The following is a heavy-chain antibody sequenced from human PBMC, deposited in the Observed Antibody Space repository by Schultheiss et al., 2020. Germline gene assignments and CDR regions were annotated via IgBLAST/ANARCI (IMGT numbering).Heavy chain of an antibody. D-gene: IGHD6-13*01. Sequence: GESLKISCAASGFTFSSYGMHWVRQAPGKGLEWVAVISYDGSNKYYADSVKGRFTISRDNAKNSLYLQMNSLRAEDTAVYYCARIGSSWYGSFYYGMDVWGQGTTVTVSS. CDR2: ISYDGSNK. CDR1: GFTFSSYG. V-gene: IGHV3-30*03. CDR3: ARIGSSWYGSFYYGMDV. J-gene: IGHJ6*02.